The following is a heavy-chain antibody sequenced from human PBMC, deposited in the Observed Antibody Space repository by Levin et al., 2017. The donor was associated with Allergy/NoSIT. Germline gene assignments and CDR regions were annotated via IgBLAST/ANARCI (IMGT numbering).Heavy chain of an antibody. V-gene: IGHV3-11*01. Sequence: GESLKISCAASGFTFSDYHMSWIRQAPGKGLEWVSYITSSGSTIYYADSVKGRFTISRDDAKNSLYLQMNSLRVEDTALYYCARDTAMVTYFDGMDVWGQGTTVTVSS. CDR1: GFTFSDYH. J-gene: IGHJ6*02. D-gene: IGHD5-18*01. CDR2: ITSSGSTI. CDR3: ARDTAMVTYFDGMDV.